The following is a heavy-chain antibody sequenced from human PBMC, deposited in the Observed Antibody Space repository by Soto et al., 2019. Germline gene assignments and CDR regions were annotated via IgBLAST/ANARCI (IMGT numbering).Heavy chain of an antibody. V-gene: IGHV4-61*01. Sequence: SETLSLTCTVSGGSVSSGSYYWSWIRQPPGKGLEWIGYIYYSGSTNYNPSLKSRVTISVDTSKNQFSLKLSSVTAADTAVYYCARDRAAAAEIDYWGQGTLVTVSS. D-gene: IGHD6-13*01. CDR2: IYYSGST. CDR1: GGSVSSGSYY. J-gene: IGHJ4*02. CDR3: ARDRAAAAEIDY.